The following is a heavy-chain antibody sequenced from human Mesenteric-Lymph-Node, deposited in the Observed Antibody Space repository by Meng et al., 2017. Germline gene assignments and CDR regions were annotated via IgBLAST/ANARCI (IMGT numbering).Heavy chain of an antibody. CDR3: AKESSITMVRGVEYYYYGMDV. CDR1: GFTFSSYA. Sequence: GESLKISCAASGFTFSSYAMHWVRQTPGKGLEWVALISSDGSNEYYADSVKGRFTISRDNSKNTLYLEMNSLRPEDTALYYCAKESSITMVRGVEYYYYGMDVWGQGTTVTVSS. D-gene: IGHD3-10*01. V-gene: IGHV3-30*01. CDR2: ISSDGSNE. J-gene: IGHJ6*02.